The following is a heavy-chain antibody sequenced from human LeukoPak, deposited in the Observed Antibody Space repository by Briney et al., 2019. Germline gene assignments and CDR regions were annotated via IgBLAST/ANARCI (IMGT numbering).Heavy chain of an antibody. CDR1: GFTFSSYW. CDR2: INSDGSST. CDR3: ARVLLGDYAIYYYYYYGMDV. Sequence: GGSLRLSCAASGFTFSSYWMHWVRQAPGKGLVWVSRINSDGSSTSYADSVKGRFTISRDNPKNTLYLQMNSLRAEDTAVYYCARVLLGDYAIYYYYYYGMDVWGQGTTVTVPS. J-gene: IGHJ6*02. V-gene: IGHV3-74*01. D-gene: IGHD4-17*01.